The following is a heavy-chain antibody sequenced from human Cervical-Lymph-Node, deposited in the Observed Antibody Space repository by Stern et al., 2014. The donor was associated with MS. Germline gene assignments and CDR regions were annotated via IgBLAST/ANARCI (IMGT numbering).Heavy chain of an antibody. V-gene: IGHV3-30*03. J-gene: IGHJ6*02. Sequence: VQLVESGGGVVQPGRSLRLSCVVSGFTFSSYGMHWVRQAPGKGLEWVASISNDGRDKYYSDAVKGLFTITRDNSKNTLYLQMNSLRGEDTAVYYCARLEYCSSSSCYYYYYYGMDVWGQGTTVTVSS. CDR2: ISNDGRDK. CDR3: ARLEYCSSSSCYYYYYYGMDV. CDR1: GFTFSSYG. D-gene: IGHD2-2*01.